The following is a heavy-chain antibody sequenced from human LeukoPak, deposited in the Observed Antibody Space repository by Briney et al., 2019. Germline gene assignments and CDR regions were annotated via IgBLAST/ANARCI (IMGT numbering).Heavy chain of an antibody. D-gene: IGHD3-10*01. V-gene: IGHV4-34*01. CDR1: GGSFSGYY. CDR2: INHSGST. J-gene: IGHJ5*02. CDR3: ARGTPHYYGSGSYYIRRFYP. Sequence: ASETLSLTCAVYGGSFSGYYWSWIRQPPGKQLEWIGEINHSGSTNYNPSLKSRVTISLDTSKNQFSLRLTSVTAADTAVYYCARGTPHYYGSGSYYIRRFYPWGQGTLVTVSS.